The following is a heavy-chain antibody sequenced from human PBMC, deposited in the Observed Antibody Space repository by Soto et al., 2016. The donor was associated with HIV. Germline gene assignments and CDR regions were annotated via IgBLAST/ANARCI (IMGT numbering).Heavy chain of an antibody. Sequence: VQLQESGPGLVKPSGTLTLTCAVSGGSISSGNWWSWVRQPPGKGLEWIGEISHRGSTNSNPSLKSRVTMSLDKSKRQFSLRLTSVTAADTAVYYCARVADDYADWYFDLVGPGTRGHCLL. CDR3: ARVADDYADWYFDL. D-gene: IGHD4-17*01. V-gene: IGHV4-4*02. CDR1: GGSISSGNW. CDR2: ISHRGST. J-gene: IGHJ2*01.